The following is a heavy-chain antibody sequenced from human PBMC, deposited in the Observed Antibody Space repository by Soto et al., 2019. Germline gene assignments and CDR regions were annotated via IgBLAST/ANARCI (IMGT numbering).Heavy chain of an antibody. J-gene: IGHJ4*02. D-gene: IGHD2-8*02. Sequence: SETLSLTCAVYGGSFSDYYWSWIRQPPGKGLEWIGEISHSGSTNYNPSLKSRVTISVDTSKNQFSLKLTSVTAADTAVYYCARDKITGLFDYWGQGTLVTVSS. V-gene: IGHV4-34*01. CDR3: ARDKITGLFDY. CDR1: GGSFSDYY. CDR2: ISHSGST.